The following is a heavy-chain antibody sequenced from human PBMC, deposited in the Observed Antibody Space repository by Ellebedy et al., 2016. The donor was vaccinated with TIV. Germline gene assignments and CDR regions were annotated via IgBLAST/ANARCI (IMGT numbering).Heavy chain of an antibody. CDR1: GFTFSSYA. D-gene: IGHD1-7*01. CDR2: ISYDGSNK. Sequence: GGSLRLSCAASGFTFSSYAMHWVRQAPGKGLEWVAVISYDGSNKYYADSVKGRFTISRDNSKNTLYLQMNSLRAEDTAVYYCARGGTGTRGLGYWGQGTLVTVSS. CDR3: ARGGTGTRGLGY. V-gene: IGHV3-30*04. J-gene: IGHJ4*02.